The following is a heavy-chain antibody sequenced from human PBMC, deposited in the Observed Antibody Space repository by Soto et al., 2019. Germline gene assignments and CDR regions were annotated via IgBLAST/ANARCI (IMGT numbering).Heavy chain of an antibody. CDR2: INSEGSST. V-gene: IGHV3-74*01. J-gene: IGHJ4*02. D-gene: IGHD3-16*02. CDR3: VFTFGGVIPTFDY. Sequence: SCAASGFTFSSYWMHWVRQAPGKGLVWVSRINSEGSSTTYAGSVKGRFTISRDIAKNTLYLQMNSLRAEDTAVYYCVFTFGGVIPTFDYWGQGTLVTVSS. CDR1: GFTFSSYW.